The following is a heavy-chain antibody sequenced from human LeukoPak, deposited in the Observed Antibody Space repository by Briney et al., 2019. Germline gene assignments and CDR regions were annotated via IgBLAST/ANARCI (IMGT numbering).Heavy chain of an antibody. V-gene: IGHV3-30*02. CDR1: GFTFISYG. CDR3: AKDRHPGFYIYYFDY. D-gene: IGHD3-9*01. CDR2: IRYDGSNK. Sequence: PGGSLRLSCAASGFTFISYGMHWVRQAPGKGLEWVAFIRYDGSNKYYADSVKGRFTISRDNSKNTLYLQMNSLRAEDTAVYYCAKDRHPGFYIYYFDYWGQGTLVTVSS. J-gene: IGHJ4*02.